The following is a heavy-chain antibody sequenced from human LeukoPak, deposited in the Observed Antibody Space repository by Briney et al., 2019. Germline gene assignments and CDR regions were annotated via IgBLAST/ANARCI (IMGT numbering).Heavy chain of an antibody. CDR2: IRSKVYDETT. V-gene: IGHV3-49*04. D-gene: IGHD4/OR15-4a*01. Sequence: GGSLRLSCTTSEFNFGHYAMTWVRKAPGRGLEWVGSIRSKVYDETTENAASVKGRFTISRDDSKSIAYLQMNSLKTEDTAVYYCGRVGGAKEPYFYYMDVWGKGTTVTVSS. J-gene: IGHJ6*03. CDR1: EFNFGHYA. CDR3: GRVGGAKEPYFYYMDV.